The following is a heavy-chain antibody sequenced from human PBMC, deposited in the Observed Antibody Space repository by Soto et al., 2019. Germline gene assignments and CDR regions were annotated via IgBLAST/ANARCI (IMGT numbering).Heavy chain of an antibody. CDR2: IWYDGSNK. D-gene: IGHD5-12*01. Sequence: QVQLVESGGGVVQPGRSLRLSCAASGFTFSSYGMHWVRQAPGKGLEWVAVIWYDGSNKYYADSVKGRFTISRDNSKNTLYLQMNSLRAEDTAVYYCGRDDVDIVATINLVPFDYWGQGTLVTVSS. CDR3: GRDDVDIVATINLVPFDY. V-gene: IGHV3-33*01. CDR1: GFTFSSYG. J-gene: IGHJ4*02.